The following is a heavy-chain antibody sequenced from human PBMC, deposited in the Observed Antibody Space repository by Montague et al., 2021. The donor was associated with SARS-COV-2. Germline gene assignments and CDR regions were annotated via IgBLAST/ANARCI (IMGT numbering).Heavy chain of an antibody. D-gene: IGHD3-3*01. CDR3: ARDGGTITIFGVLSMLRYFDY. CDR1: GFTFSSYS. Sequence: SLRLSCAASGFTFSSYSMNWVRQAPGKGLEWVSFISTSSSTISYADSVKGRFTISRDNAKNSLYLQMNSLRDEDTAVYYCARDGGTITIFGVLSMLRYFDYWGQGTLVTVSS. J-gene: IGHJ4*02. CDR2: ISTSSSTI. V-gene: IGHV3-48*02.